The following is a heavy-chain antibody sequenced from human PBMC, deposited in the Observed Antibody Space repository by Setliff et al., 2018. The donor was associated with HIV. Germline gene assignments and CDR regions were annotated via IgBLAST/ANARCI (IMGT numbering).Heavy chain of an antibody. J-gene: IGHJ4*02. CDR2: IYTSGST. CDR1: GGSVSSGSYY. V-gene: IGHV4-61*02. D-gene: IGHD1-26*01. CDR3: ARHVTGAAYWNFFDY. Sequence: KASETLSLTCTVSGGSVSSGSYYWSWIRQPAGKGLEWIGRIYTSGSTYYNPSLKSRGTISVDTSKNQFSLKLSSVTAADTAVYYCARHVTGAAYWNFFDYWGQGTLVTVSS.